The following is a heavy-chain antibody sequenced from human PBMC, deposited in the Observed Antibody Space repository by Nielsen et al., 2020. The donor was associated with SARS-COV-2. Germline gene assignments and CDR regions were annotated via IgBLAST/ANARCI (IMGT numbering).Heavy chain of an antibody. CDR1: GFTFDDYA. J-gene: IGHJ4*02. Sequence: GGSLRLSCAASGFTFDDYAMHWVRQAPGKGLEWVSGISWNSGSIGYADSVKGRFTISRDNAKNSLYLQMNSLRAEDTALYYCAKDMKSRTSGYSYAPTWYYFDYWGQGTLVTVSS. CDR3: AKDMKSRTSGYSYAPTWYYFDY. CDR2: ISWNSGSI. D-gene: IGHD5-18*01. V-gene: IGHV3-9*01.